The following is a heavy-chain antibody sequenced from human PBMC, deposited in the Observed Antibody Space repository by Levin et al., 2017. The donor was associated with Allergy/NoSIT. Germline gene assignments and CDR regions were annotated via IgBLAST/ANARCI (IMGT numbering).Heavy chain of an antibody. CDR1: GGSISSDN. D-gene: IGHD3-16*02. J-gene: IGHJ4*02. CDR3: ARFVWGSYRGFDY. V-gene: IGHV4-59*01. Sequence: GSLRLSCTVSGGSISSDNWSWNRQPPGKGLEWIGYIYDTGNTNYNPSLKSRVTLSVDTSKNQFSLKLSSVTPADTAVYYCARFVWGSYRGFDYWGQGTLVTVSS. CDR2: IYDTGNT.